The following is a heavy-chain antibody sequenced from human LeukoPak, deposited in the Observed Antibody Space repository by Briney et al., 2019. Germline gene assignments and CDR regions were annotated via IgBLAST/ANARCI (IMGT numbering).Heavy chain of an antibody. J-gene: IGHJ5*02. CDR3: ARADRLHGGPYLIGP. D-gene: IGHD2-21*01. CDR2: INPNSGGT. Sequence: ASVTVSCKTSGYCFTDYYMHWVRQAPGQGLEWMGWINPNSGGTSSAQKFQGRVTMTRDTSITTVYMEVSWLTSDDTAIYYCARADRLHGGPYLIGPWGQGTLVTVSS. CDR1: GYCFTDYY. V-gene: IGHV1-2*02.